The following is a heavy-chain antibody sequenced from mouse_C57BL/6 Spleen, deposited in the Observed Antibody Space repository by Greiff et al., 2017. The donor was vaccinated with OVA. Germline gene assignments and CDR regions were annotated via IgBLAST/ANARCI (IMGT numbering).Heavy chain of an antibody. Sequence: EVQVVGSEPGPWKPSQSLSLPASFTATSIPVGYSWNWIRQFPGNKLEWMGYISYDGSNNYNPSLKNRISITRDTSKNQFFLKLNSVTTEDTATYYCAREVLYDGYYLFAYWGQGTLVTVSA. J-gene: IGHJ3*01. D-gene: IGHD2-3*01. CDR3: AREVLYDGYYLFAY. V-gene: IGHV3-6*01. CDR2: ISYDGSN. CDR1: ATSIPVGYS.